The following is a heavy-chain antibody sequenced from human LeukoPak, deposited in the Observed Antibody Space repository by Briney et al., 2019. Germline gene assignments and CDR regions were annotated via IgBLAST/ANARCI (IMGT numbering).Heavy chain of an antibody. D-gene: IGHD3-10*01. CDR3: SREGYYGSGSPPSLYFDY. J-gene: IGHJ4*02. V-gene: IGHV3-30-3*01. CDR1: GFTFRNYV. CDR2: TSSDLNVK. Sequence: GSLRLSCAASGFTFRNYVIHWVRQAPGKGLEWVAVTSSDLNVKLYADSVKGRFTISRDNSRSTLYLQMNSLRPEDTAIYYCSREGYYGSGSPPSLYFDYWGQGTLVPVSS.